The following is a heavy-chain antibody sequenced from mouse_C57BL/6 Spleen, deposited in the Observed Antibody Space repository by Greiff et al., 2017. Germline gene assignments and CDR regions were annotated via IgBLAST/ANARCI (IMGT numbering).Heavy chain of an antibody. CDR1: GYTFTSYW. D-gene: IGHD2-4*01. J-gene: IGHJ2*01. Sequence: VQLKQSGTVLARPGASVKMSCKTSGYTFTSYWMHWVQQRPGQGLEWIGAIYPGNSDTSYNQKFKGKAKLTAVTSASTAYLELSSLTNEDSAVYYCTRNYYDYDRGYYFDYWGQGTTLTVSS. CDR3: TRNYYDYDRGYYFDY. CDR2: IYPGNSDT. V-gene: IGHV1-5*01.